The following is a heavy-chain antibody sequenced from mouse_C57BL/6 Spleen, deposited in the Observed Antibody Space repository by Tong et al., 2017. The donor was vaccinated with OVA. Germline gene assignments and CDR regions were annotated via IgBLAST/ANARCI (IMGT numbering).Heavy chain of an antibody. CDR2: IWGVGST. D-gene: IGHD2-3*01. V-gene: IGHV2-6*01. Sequence: VQLQESEPGLVAPSQSLSIPCTVSGFSLTSYGVDWVRQSPGKGLEWLGVIWGVGSTNYNSSIKSRLSISKDNSKSQAFLKMNSLQTDDTAMYYCARRDGYYGYTDYWGQGTTLTVSS. J-gene: IGHJ2*01. CDR3: ARRDGYYGYTDY. CDR1: GFSLTSYG.